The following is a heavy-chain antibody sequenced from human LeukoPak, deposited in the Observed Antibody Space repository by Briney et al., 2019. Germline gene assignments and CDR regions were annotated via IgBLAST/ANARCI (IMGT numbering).Heavy chain of an antibody. Sequence: ASVKVSCKASGYTFTSYGISWVRQAPGQGLEWMGWISAYNGNTNYAQKLQGRVTMTTDTSTSTAYMELRSLRSDDTAVYYCARDSRGCHFWSGSKYYFDYWGQGTLVTVSS. CDR1: GYTFTSYG. J-gene: IGHJ4*02. CDR2: ISAYNGNT. D-gene: IGHD3-3*02. CDR3: ARDSRGCHFWSGSKYYFDY. V-gene: IGHV1-18*01.